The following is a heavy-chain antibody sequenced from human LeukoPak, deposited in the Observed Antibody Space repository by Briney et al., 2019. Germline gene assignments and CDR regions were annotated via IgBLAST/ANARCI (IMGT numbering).Heavy chain of an antibody. CDR1: GYTLTELS. V-gene: IGHV1-24*01. CDR2: FDPEDGET. D-gene: IGHD3-22*01. J-gene: IGHJ6*02. Sequence: ASVKVSCKVSGYTLTELSMHWVRQAPGKGLEWMGGFDPEDGETIYAQKFQGRVTMAEDTSTDTAYMELSSLRSEDTAVYYCAREGSSGYYLIYYGMDVWGQGTTVTVSS. CDR3: AREGSSGYYLIYYGMDV.